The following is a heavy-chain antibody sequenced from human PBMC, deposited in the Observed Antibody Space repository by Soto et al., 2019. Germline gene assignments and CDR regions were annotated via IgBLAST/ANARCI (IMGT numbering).Heavy chain of an antibody. V-gene: IGHV3-9*01. CDR2: ISWNSGSI. CDR1: GFTFDVYA. J-gene: IGHJ6*02. Sequence: EVQLVESGGGLVQPGRSLRLSCAASGFTFDVYAMHWVRQAPGKGLEWVSGISWNSGSIGYADSVKGRFTISRDNAKNSLYLQMNSLRAEDTALYYCATFFGYSSSSGLMGPTYYYYYGMDVWGQGTTVTVSS. CDR3: ATFFGYSSSSGLMGPTYYYYYGMDV. D-gene: IGHD6-6*01.